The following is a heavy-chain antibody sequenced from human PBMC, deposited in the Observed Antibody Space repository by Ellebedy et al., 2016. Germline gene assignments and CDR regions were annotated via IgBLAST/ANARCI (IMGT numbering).Heavy chain of an antibody. J-gene: IGHJ4*02. CDR2: ISYDGSNK. D-gene: IGHD6-19*01. CDR3: AKLIAVAGSDY. V-gene: IGHV3-30-3*02. Sequence: GESLKISXAASGFTFSSYAIHWVRQAPGKGLEWVAVISYDGSNKYYADSVKGRFTISRDNAKNSLYLQMNSLRAEDTAVYYCAKLIAVAGSDYWGQGTLVTVSS. CDR1: GFTFSSYA.